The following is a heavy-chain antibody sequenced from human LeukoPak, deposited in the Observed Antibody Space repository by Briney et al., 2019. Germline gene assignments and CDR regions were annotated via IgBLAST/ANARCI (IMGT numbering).Heavy chain of an antibody. Sequence: TGGCLRLSCAASGFTFSSYGMSWVRQAPGKGLEWVSAISGSGGSTYYADSVKGRFTISRDNSKNTLYLQMNSLRAEDTAVYYSARDSRGGLYGDYATDDYWGQGTLVTVSS. CDR3: ARDSRGGLYGDYATDDY. CDR1: GFTFSSYG. D-gene: IGHD4-17*01. V-gene: IGHV3-23*01. CDR2: ISGSGGST. J-gene: IGHJ4*02.